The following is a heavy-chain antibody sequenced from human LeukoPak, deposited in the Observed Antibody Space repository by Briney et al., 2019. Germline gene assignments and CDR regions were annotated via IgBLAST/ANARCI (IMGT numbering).Heavy chain of an antibody. Sequence: RSSETLSLTCTVSGGSISSYYWSWIRQPPGKGLEWIGYIYYSGSTNYNPSLKSRVTISVDTSKNQFSLKLSSVTAADTAVYYCARDRPYYYDSSGYFDLWGRGTLVTVSS. CDR2: IYYSGST. V-gene: IGHV4-59*01. CDR1: GGSISSYY. CDR3: ARDRPYYYDSSGYFDL. D-gene: IGHD3-22*01. J-gene: IGHJ2*01.